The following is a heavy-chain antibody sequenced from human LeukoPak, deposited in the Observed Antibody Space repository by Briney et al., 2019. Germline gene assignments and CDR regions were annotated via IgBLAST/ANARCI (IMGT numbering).Heavy chain of an antibody. V-gene: IGHV3-7*01. J-gene: IGHJ3*02. CDR1: GFTLSSYS. CDR2: IKQDGSEK. Sequence: PPGGSLRLSCAVSGFTLSSYSLNWVRQAPGKGLEWVANIKQDGSEKYYVDSVKGRFTISRDNAKNSLYLQMNSLRAEDTAVYYCAGDEYYDFWSGEIWGQGTMVTVSS. D-gene: IGHD3-3*01. CDR3: AGDEYYDFWSGEI.